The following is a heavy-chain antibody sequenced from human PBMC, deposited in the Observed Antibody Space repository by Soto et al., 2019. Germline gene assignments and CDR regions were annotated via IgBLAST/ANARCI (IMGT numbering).Heavy chain of an antibody. CDR3: ARGGIAPSKAHYFDY. J-gene: IGHJ4*02. Sequence: GASVKVSCKSSGGTFSSYAMSWVRQAPGQGLEWMGGIIPIFGTANYAQKFQGRVTITADESTSTAYMELSSLRSEDTAVYYCARGGIAPSKAHYFDYWGQGTLVTVSS. V-gene: IGHV1-69*13. D-gene: IGHD6-13*01. CDR1: GGTFSSYA. CDR2: IIPIFGTA.